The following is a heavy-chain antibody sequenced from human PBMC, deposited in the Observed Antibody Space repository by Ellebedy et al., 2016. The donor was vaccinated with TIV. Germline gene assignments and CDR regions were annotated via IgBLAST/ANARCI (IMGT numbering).Heavy chain of an antibody. Sequence: SETLSLXXTVSGGSISSYYWSWIRQPPGKGLEWIGYIYYSGSTNYNPSLKSRVTISVDTSKNQFSLKLSSVTAADTAVYYCAADSSGSNGYAFDIWGQGTMVTVSS. CDR1: GGSISSYY. D-gene: IGHD3-22*01. V-gene: IGHV4-59*08. CDR3: AADSSGSNGYAFDI. J-gene: IGHJ3*02. CDR2: IYYSGST.